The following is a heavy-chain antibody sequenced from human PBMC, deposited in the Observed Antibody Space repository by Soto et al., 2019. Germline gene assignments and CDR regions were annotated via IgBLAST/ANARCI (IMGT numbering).Heavy chain of an antibody. CDR2: ISYSEST. CDR3: AGGNDYAKIGY. CDR1: GDSISSRGYY. D-gene: IGHD4-17*01. V-gene: IGHV4-31*03. J-gene: IGHJ4*02. Sequence: PSETLSFTCTVSGDSISSRGYYCSWIRQFPGKGLEWIGYISYSESTDYNPSLKSRVTISADTSKNQFSLKLSSVTAADTAVYYCAGGNDYAKIGYWGQGAQVTVSS.